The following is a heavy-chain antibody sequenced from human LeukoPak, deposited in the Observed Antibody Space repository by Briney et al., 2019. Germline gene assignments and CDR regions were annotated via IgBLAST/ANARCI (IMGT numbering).Heavy chain of an antibody. J-gene: IGHJ4*02. D-gene: IGHD2-15*01. V-gene: IGHV3-33*01. CDR3: ARVGYCSGGSCYGGDY. Sequence: GGSLRLSCAASGFTFSSYGMHWVRQAPGKGLEWVAVIWYDGSNKYYADSVKGRFTISRDNSKNTLYLQMNTLRAEDTAVYYCARVGYCSGGSCYGGDYWGQGTLVTVSS. CDR1: GFTFSSYG. CDR2: IWYDGSNK.